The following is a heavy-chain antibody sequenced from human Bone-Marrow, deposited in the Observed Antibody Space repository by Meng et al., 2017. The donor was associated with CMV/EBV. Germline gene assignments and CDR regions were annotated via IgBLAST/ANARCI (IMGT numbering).Heavy chain of an antibody. Sequence: GGSLRLSCAASRFTFSSYEMNWVRQAPGKGLEWVSYIGGSGSTIYYADSVRGRFTISRDNSKNTLYLQMNSLRAEDTAVYYCAKSTLAGPWGSFDYWGQGTLVTVSS. CDR3: AKSTLAGPWGSFDY. CDR1: RFTFSSYE. V-gene: IGHV3-48*03. J-gene: IGHJ4*02. D-gene: IGHD6-19*01. CDR2: IGGSGSTI.